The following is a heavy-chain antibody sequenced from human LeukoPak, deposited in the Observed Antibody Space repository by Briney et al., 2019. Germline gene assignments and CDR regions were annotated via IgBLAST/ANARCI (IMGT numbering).Heavy chain of an antibody. Sequence: GGSLRLSCTASGFTFGRHAMSWVRQAPGKGLEWVSTISGAGGSTYYADSVKGRFTISRDNSKDRLYLQVNSLRAEDTAVYFCAKEGGYCSSSSCSDYFDYWGQGTLVTVSS. J-gene: IGHJ4*02. CDR3: AKEGGYCSSSSCSDYFDY. V-gene: IGHV3-23*01. D-gene: IGHD2-15*01. CDR1: GFTFGRHA. CDR2: ISGAGGST.